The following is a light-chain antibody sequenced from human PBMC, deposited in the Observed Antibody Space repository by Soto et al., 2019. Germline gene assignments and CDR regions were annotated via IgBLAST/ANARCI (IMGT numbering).Light chain of an antibody. Sequence: QSVLTQAASVSGSPGQSITISCTGTSSDVGGYDYVSWYQQHPGKAPKLIIYDVSNRPSGVSNRFSGSKSGNTASLTISGLQVEDEADYYCSSYISTSILNVFGTGTKLTVL. CDR1: SSDVGGYDY. CDR3: SSYISTSILNV. J-gene: IGLJ1*01. CDR2: DVS. V-gene: IGLV2-14*03.